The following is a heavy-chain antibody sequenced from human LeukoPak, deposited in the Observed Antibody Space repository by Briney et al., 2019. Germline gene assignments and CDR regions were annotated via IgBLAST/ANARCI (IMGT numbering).Heavy chain of an antibody. V-gene: IGHV1-69*02. CDR2: IIPILGIA. Sequence: SVKVSCEASGGTFSSYTISWVRQAPGQGLEWMGRIIPILGIANYAQKFQGRVTITADKSTSTAYMELSSLRSEDTAVYYCARGGYYDSSGYLDAFDIWGQGTMVTVSS. J-gene: IGHJ3*02. D-gene: IGHD3-22*01. CDR1: GGTFSSYT. CDR3: ARGGYYDSSGYLDAFDI.